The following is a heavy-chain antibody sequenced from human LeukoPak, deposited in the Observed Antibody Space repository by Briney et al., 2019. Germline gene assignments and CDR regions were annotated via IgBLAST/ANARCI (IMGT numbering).Heavy chain of an antibody. Sequence: PGGSLRLSCGASGSTLSHHPMQGVRRSPGKGLEWAAVISYDGNNKYYANSVKGRFTISRDNPKNTLYLQMNSLRPDDTAVYYCAKLGIGEHDISSDFYAYQSFGEDIWGLGTMVIVSS. V-gene: IGHV3-30*18. J-gene: IGHJ3*02. CDR3: AKLGIGEHDISSDFYAYQSFGEDI. CDR1: GSTLSHHP. D-gene: IGHD3-22*01. CDR2: ISYDGNNK.